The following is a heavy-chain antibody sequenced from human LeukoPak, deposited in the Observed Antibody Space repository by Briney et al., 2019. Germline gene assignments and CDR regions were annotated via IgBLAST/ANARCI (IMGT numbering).Heavy chain of an antibody. CDR1: GFTFSSYA. J-gene: IGHJ5*02. D-gene: IGHD3-22*01. V-gene: IGHV3-23*01. CDR3: AREYDSSWPS. Sequence: GGSLRLSCAVSGFTFSSYAMSWVRQAPGKGLEWVSAISGSGGRTYYADSVKGRFTISRDNSKNTLFVQMNSLRAEDTAVYYCAREYDSSWPSWGQGTLVTVSS. CDR2: ISGSGGRT.